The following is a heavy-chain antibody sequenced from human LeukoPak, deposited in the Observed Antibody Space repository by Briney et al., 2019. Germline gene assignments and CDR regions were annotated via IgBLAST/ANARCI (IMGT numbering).Heavy chain of an antibody. D-gene: IGHD4-17*01. CDR3: ARPPYGANSLYYFDY. CDR1: GYTCTRYH. V-gene: IGHV1-46*01. CDR2: INPSGGST. J-gene: IGHJ4*02. Sequence: GASVKVSCKASGYTCTRYHIHWVRQAPGQGIEWMGIINPSGGSTSYAQKFHGRVTMTRDTSTSTVYMELSSLRSEDTAVYYCARPPYGANSLYYFDYWGQGTLVTVSS.